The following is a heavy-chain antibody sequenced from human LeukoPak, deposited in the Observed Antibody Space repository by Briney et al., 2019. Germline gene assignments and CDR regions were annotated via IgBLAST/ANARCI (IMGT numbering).Heavy chain of an antibody. CDR3: ARLDSWDYYFDY. V-gene: IGHV4-59*01. CDR2: IYHSGTT. CDR1: GGSISSYY. J-gene: IGHJ4*02. Sequence: SETLSLTCTVSGGSISSYYWSWIRQPPGKGLEWIGYIYHSGTTNHNPSLKSRVTISLDTSKNQFSLKLSSVTAADTAVYYCARLDSWDYYFDYWGQGTLVTVSS. D-gene: IGHD2-2*03.